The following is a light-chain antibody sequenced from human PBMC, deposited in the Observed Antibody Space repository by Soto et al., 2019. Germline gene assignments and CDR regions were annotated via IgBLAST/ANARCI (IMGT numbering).Light chain of an antibody. J-gene: IGLJ1*01. CDR2: VGTGGIVG. Sequence: QSVLTQPPSASASLGASVTLTCTLSSGYSNYKVDWYQQRPGKGPRFVMRVGTGGIVGSKGDGIPDRFSVLGSGLNRDLTLKDHPEEDEGDQPCGAEPGRGSNFHYVFGTGTKLTVL. CDR3: GAEPGRGSNFHYV. V-gene: IGLV9-49*01. CDR1: SGYSNYK.